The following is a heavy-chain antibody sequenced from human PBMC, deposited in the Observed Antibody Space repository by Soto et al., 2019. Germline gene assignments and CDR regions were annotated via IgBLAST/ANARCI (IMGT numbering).Heavy chain of an antibody. J-gene: IGHJ4*02. Sequence: EVQLVESGGGLVKPGGSVRLSCAASGFIFTRYSMNWVRQAPGKGLEWVSSISSTTNYIYYGDSMKGRFTISRDNAKNSLYLEMNSLRAEDTTVYYCARESEDLTSNFDYWGQGTLVTVSS. CDR3: ARESEDLTSNFDY. CDR2: ISSTTNYI. V-gene: IGHV3-21*06. CDR1: GFIFTRYS.